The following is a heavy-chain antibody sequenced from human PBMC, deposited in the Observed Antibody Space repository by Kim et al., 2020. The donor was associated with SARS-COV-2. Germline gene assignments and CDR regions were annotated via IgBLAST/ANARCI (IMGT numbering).Heavy chain of an antibody. CDR3: ARGVREAARSKTYFFDY. D-gene: IGHD6-13*01. CDR1: GYTFSSYD. CDR2: MNPNSGNT. J-gene: IGHJ4*02. V-gene: IGHV1-8*01. Sequence: ASVKVSCKASGYTFSSYDINWVRQATGQGLEWMGWMNPNSGNTGYAQKFQGRVTMTRNTSISTGYMEVSSLRSEDTAVYYCARGVREAARSKTYFFDYWGQGTLVTVSS.